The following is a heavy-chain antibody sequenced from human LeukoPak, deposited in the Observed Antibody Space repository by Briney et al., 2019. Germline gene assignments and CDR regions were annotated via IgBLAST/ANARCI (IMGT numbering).Heavy chain of an antibody. CDR1: GYTFTSFD. CDR2: MNPNSGNT. Sequence: GASVKVSCKASGYTFTSFDINWVRQATGQRLEWMGWMNPNSGNTGYAQKFQGRVTMTRSTSISTAYMELNSLKSEDTAVYYCARTCSGTSCSDFDYWGQGTLVTVSS. D-gene: IGHD2-2*01. CDR3: ARTCSGTSCSDFDY. J-gene: IGHJ4*02. V-gene: IGHV1-8*01.